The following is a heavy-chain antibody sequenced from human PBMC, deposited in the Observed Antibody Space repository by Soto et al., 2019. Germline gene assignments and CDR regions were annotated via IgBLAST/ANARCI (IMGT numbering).Heavy chain of an antibody. V-gene: IGHV3-33*01. CDR1: GFSFSTHG. J-gene: IGHJ5*02. D-gene: IGHD3-10*02. Sequence: QVQLVESGGGVVRPGRSLRLSCAATGFSFSTHGMHWVRQAPGKGLEWVAVIVNDGSEQQYADSVKGRFTISRDNARNILYLEVNNLRAEDTALYYCARDDLYVDSGLDLWGQGTLVTVSS. CDR3: ARDDLYVDSGLDL. CDR2: IVNDGSEQ.